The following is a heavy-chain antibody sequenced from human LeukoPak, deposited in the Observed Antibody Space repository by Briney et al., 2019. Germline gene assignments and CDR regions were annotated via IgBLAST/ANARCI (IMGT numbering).Heavy chain of an antibody. Sequence: GGSLRLSCAASGFTVSSNYMSWVRQAPGKGLEWVSVIYSGGSTYYADSVKGRFTISRDNSKNTLYLQMNSLRAEDTAVYYCAREPPIAVAGEFDYWGQGTLVTVSS. CDR3: AREPPIAVAGEFDY. CDR2: IYSGGST. V-gene: IGHV3-53*01. CDR1: GFTVSSNY. J-gene: IGHJ4*02. D-gene: IGHD6-19*01.